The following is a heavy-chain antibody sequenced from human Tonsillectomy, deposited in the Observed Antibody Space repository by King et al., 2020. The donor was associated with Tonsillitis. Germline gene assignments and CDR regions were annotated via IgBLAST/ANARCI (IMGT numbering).Heavy chain of an antibody. CDR2: IIPIFGRA. V-gene: IGHV1-69*12. CDR3: ARDLDGMDV. J-gene: IGHJ6*02. Sequence: QLVQSGAEVKKPGSSVKVSCKVSGGTFTTYAINWLRQAPGQGLEWMGDIIPIFGRANYAQKFQGRVTITADESTSTAYMELNRFRSEDTAVYYCARDLDGMDVWGQGTTVTVSS. CDR1: GGTFTTYA.